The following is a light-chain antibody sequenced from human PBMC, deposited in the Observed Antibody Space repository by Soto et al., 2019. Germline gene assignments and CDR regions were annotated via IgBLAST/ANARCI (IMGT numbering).Light chain of an antibody. CDR3: SSYTTGISYVV. V-gene: IGLV2-14*01. Sequence: QSVLTQPASVSGSPGQSITISCTGTSSDVGGYNHISWYQQHPGKVPQLLIYNVSHRPSGVSNCFSGSKSGNTASMTISGLQAEDEADYHCSSYTTGISYVVFGGGTKVTVL. CDR1: SSDVGGYNH. CDR2: NVS. J-gene: IGLJ2*01.